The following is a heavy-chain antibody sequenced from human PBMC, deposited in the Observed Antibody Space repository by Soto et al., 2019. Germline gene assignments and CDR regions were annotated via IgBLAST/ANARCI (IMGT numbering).Heavy chain of an antibody. J-gene: IGHJ3*02. CDR3: ARDQGRGYDYTSAFDI. Sequence: GGSLRLSCAASGFTFSDYYMSWIRQAPGKGLEWVSYISSSGSTIYYADSVKGRFTISRDNAKNSLYLQMNSLRAEDTAVYYCARDQGRGYDYTSAFDIWGQGTMVTVSS. D-gene: IGHD5-12*01. V-gene: IGHV3-11*01. CDR2: ISSSGSTI. CDR1: GFTFSDYY.